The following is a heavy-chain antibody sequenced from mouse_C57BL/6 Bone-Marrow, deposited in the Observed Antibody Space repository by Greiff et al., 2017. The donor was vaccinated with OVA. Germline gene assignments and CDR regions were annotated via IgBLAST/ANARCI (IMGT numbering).Heavy chain of an antibody. Sequence: VQLQQSGAELVRPGASVTLSCKASGYTFTDYEMHWVKQTPVHGLEWIGAIDPETGGTAYNQKFKGKAILTADKSSSTAYMELRSLTSEDSAVYYCTRCYSNYYAMDYGGQGNSVTVSS. CDR3: TRCYSNYYAMDY. D-gene: IGHD2-5*01. V-gene: IGHV1-15*01. CDR1: GYTFTDYE. J-gene: IGHJ4*01. CDR2: IDPETGGT.